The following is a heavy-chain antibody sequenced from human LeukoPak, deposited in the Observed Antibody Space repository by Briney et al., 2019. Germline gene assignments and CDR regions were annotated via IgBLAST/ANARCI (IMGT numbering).Heavy chain of an antibody. CDR1: GGSISSGRYY. J-gene: IGHJ4*02. CDR3: ATIAVAGHFDY. Sequence: SQTLSLTCNVSGGSISSGRYYWSWIRLPAGKGLEWIGRIFTSGSTNYNPSLKSRFTISLDTSKNQFSLKLSSVTAADTAVYYCATIAVAGHFDYWGQGTLVTVSS. V-gene: IGHV4-61*02. D-gene: IGHD6-19*01. CDR2: IFTSGST.